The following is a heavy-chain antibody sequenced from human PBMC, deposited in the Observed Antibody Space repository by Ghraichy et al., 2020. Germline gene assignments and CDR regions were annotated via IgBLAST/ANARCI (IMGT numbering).Heavy chain of an antibody. J-gene: IGHJ4*02. Sequence: SQTLSLTCAVHGESFNGYYWTWIRQPPGKGLEWIGEITHTGSTNYNPSLNRPVTISLDTSKNQFSLKLTSVTAAHTAVYYCARGRTWAYYFDYWGQGTLVTVSS. CDR1: GESFNGYY. V-gene: IGHV4-34*01. CDR3: ARGRTWAYYFDY. D-gene: IGHD1-14*01. CDR2: ITHTGST.